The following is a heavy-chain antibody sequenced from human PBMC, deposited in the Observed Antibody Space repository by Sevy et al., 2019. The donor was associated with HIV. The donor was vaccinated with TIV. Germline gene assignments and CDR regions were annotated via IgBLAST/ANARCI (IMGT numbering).Heavy chain of an antibody. V-gene: IGHV3-30*18. CDR1: GFSFSYYG. CDR2: ISHDGINE. CDR3: ANAYSGSYSHSYLYALDV. J-gene: IGHJ6*02. D-gene: IGHD1-26*01. Sequence: GGSLRLSCIGSGFSFSYYGIHWVRQSPGKGLDWVALISHDGINEYYADSVKGRFTISRDNSKNTVYLEMNSLRNEDKAIYFCANAYSGSYSHSYLYALDVWGQGTKVTVSS.